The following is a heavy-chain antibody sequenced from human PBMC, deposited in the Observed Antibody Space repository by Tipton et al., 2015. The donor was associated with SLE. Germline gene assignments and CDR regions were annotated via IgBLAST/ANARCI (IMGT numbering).Heavy chain of an antibody. V-gene: IGHV4-4*07. CDR2: IYTSGST. CDR3: ARAWGYSGSPDAFDI. D-gene: IGHD1-26*01. J-gene: IGHJ3*02. CDR1: GGSLSSYY. Sequence: LRISCTVSGGSLSSYYWSWFRQPAGKGLGWIGRIYTSGSTNYNPSLKSRVTMSVDTSKNQFSLKLSSVTAADTAVYYCARAWGYSGSPDAFDIWGQGTMVTVSS.